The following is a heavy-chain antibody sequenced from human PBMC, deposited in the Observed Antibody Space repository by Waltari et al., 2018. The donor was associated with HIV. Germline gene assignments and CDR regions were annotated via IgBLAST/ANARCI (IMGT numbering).Heavy chain of an antibody. CDR2: IGTAGDT. CDR3: VRICKLNCYYYYGMDV. CDR1: GFTFSNYD. V-gene: IGHV3-13*01. Sequence: EVQLVESGGGLVQPGGSLRLSCAASGFTFSNYDMHWVRQAKGKGLEWVSGIGTAGDTYYPGSVKGRFTISRENAKNSLHLQMNSLRAGDTAVYYCVRICKLNCYYYYGMDVWGQGTTVTVSS. J-gene: IGHJ6*02. D-gene: IGHD1-1*01.